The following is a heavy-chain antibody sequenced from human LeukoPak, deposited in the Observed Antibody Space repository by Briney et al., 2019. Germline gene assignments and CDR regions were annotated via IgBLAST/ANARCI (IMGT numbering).Heavy chain of an antibody. J-gene: IGHJ4*02. Sequence: PSETLSLTCTVSGGSISSSSYYWGWIRQPPGKGLEWIGSIYYSGSTYYNPSLKSRVTISVDTSKNQFSLKLSSVTAADTAVYYCARDFSRGPGTLLGGLIDYWGQGTLVTVSS. D-gene: IGHD3-16*01. CDR3: ARDFSRGPGTLLGGLIDY. CDR2: IYYSGST. CDR1: GGSISSSSYY. V-gene: IGHV4-39*07.